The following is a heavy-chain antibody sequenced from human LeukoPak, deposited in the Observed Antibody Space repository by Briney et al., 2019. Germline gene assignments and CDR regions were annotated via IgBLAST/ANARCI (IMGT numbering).Heavy chain of an antibody. J-gene: IGHJ4*02. D-gene: IGHD6-19*01. V-gene: IGHV3-30-3*01. CDR1: GFTFSSYA. CDR2: ISYDGSDK. Sequence: GGSLRLSCAASGFTFSSYAMSWVRQAPGKGLEWVAVISYDGSDKYYADSVKGRFTISRDNSKNTLYLQMNSLRPEDTAVYYCARDWGRRYSSGWYGDFDYWGQGTLVTVSS. CDR3: ARDWGRRYSSGWYGDFDY.